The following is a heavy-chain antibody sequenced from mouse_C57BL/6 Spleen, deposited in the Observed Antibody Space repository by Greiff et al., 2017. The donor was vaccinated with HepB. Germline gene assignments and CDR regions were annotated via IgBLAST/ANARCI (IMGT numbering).Heavy chain of an antibody. Sequence: VQLQQSGAELVRPGASVTLSCKASGYTFTDYEMHWVKQTPVHGLEWIGAIDPETGGTAYNQKFKGKAILTADKSSSTAYMELRSLTSEDSAVYYCTIIATVVGPYWYFDVWGTGTTVTVSS. J-gene: IGHJ1*03. CDR3: TIIATVVGPYWYFDV. CDR1: GYTFTDYE. V-gene: IGHV1-15*01. CDR2: IDPETGGT. D-gene: IGHD1-1*01.